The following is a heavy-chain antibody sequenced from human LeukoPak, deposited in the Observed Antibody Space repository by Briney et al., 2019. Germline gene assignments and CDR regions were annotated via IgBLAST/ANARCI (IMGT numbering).Heavy chain of an antibody. CDR1: GFTFSTYW. CDR3: AKDSGVGMATTFSILDI. J-gene: IGHJ3*02. Sequence: GGSLRLSCAASGFTFSTYWMSWFRQAPGKGLEWVATINQDASEKYYVDSVKGRFTISRDDSKKSLYLQMNSLRAEDTAVYYCAKDSGVGMATTFSILDIWGQGTMVTVSS. V-gene: IGHV3-7*01. CDR2: INQDASEK. D-gene: IGHD5-24*01.